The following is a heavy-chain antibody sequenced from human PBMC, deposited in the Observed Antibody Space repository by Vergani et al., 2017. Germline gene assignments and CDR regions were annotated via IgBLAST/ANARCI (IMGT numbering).Heavy chain of an antibody. Sequence: VHLVESGGGVVQPGRSLRLSCVVSGFTSSYYGMHWVRQAPGKGLEWVAVISYDETQKYYADSVKGRFTISRDNSKSTLYLQMNSLRTEDTAVYYCATKSCGTPGCQIGYFREWGQGTLVTVSS. CDR3: ATKSCGTPGCQIGYFRE. J-gene: IGHJ1*01. V-gene: IGHV3-30*03. D-gene: IGHD1-1*01. CDR1: GFTSSYYG. CDR2: ISYDETQK.